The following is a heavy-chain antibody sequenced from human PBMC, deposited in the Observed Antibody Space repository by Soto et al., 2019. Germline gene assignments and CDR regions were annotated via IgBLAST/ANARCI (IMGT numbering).Heavy chain of an antibody. V-gene: IGHV1-2*04. D-gene: IGHD6-19*01. Sequence: ASVKVSCKASGYTFTGYYMHWVRQAPGQGLEWKGRINPNSGGTDYAQKFQGWVTMTRDTSISTAYMELSRLRSDDTAVYYCARGIAVAGTRYYGMDVWGQGTTVTVSS. J-gene: IGHJ6*02. CDR2: INPNSGGT. CDR3: ARGIAVAGTRYYGMDV. CDR1: GYTFTGYY.